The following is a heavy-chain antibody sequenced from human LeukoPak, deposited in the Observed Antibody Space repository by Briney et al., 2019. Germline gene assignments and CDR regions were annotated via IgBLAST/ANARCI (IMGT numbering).Heavy chain of an antibody. V-gene: IGHV4-61*02. J-gene: IGHJ6*03. CDR1: GGSISSGSYY. Sequence: PSETLSLTCTVSGGSISSGSYYWSWIRQPAGKGLEWIGRIYTSGSTNYNPSLKSRATISIDTSKNQFSLKLTSVTAADTAVYYCARENQLQYYYYYMDVWGKGTTVTVS. D-gene: IGHD2-2*01. CDR3: ARENQLQYYYYYMDV. CDR2: IYTSGST.